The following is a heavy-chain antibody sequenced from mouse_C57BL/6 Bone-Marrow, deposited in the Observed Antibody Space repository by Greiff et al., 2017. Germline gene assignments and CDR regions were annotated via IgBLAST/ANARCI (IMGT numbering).Heavy chain of an antibody. CDR1: GFTFSSYG. D-gene: IGHD3-1*01. J-gene: IGHJ3*01. V-gene: IGHV5-6*01. CDR3: AGRGLCPTRRVFAY. CDR2: ISSGGSYT. Sequence: EVHLVESGGDLVKPGGSLTLSCAASGFTFSSYGMSWVRQTPDKRLEWVATISSGGSYTYYPDSVKGRFTISRDNAKNTLYMQMSRLKSEDTAMYYCAGRGLCPTRRVFAYWGQGTLVTVSA.